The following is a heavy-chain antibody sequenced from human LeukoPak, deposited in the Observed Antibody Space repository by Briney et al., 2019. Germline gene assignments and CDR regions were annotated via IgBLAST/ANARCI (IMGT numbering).Heavy chain of an antibody. J-gene: IGHJ4*02. CDR3: ARDSTGWSVDY. V-gene: IGHV1-69*05. CDR2: IIPIFGTT. D-gene: IGHD6-19*01. Sequence: SVKVSCKASGDTFSSYGISWVRQAPGQGLEWMGGIIPIFGTTNYAQKFQGRITMTRDTSTSTVYMELSSLRFEDTAVYHCARDSTGWSVDYWGQGTLVTVSS. CDR1: GDTFSSYG.